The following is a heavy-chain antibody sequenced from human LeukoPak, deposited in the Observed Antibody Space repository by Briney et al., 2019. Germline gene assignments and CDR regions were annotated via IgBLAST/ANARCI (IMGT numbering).Heavy chain of an antibody. D-gene: IGHD3-22*01. CDR2: IYHSGST. V-gene: IGHV4-38-2*02. Sequence: SETLSLTCTVSGYSISSGYYWGWIRQPPGKGLEWIGSIYHSGSTYYNPSLKSRVTISVDTSKNQFSLKLSSVTAADTAVYYCARGIEDYYDSSGYSGTNWFDPWGQGTLVTVSS. CDR3: ARGIEDYYDSSGYSGTNWFDP. J-gene: IGHJ5*02. CDR1: GYSISSGYY.